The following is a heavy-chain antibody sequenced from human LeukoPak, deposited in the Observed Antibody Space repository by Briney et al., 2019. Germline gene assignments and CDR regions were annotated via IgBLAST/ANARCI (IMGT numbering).Heavy chain of an antibody. J-gene: IGHJ6*03. Sequence: GESLRLSCAASGFTFSSYAMSWVRQAPGKGLERVSAISGSGGSTYYADSVKGRFTISRDNSKNTLYLQMNSLRAEDTAVYYCAKDVLTVYYYYMDVWGKGTTVTVSS. V-gene: IGHV3-23*01. CDR1: GFTFSSYA. CDR3: AKDVLTVYYYYMDV. D-gene: IGHD2-8*01. CDR2: ISGSGGST.